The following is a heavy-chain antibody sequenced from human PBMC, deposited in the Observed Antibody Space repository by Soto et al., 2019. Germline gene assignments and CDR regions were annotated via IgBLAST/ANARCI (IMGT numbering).Heavy chain of an antibody. V-gene: IGHV1-2*02. CDR3: TARNRGFLFCSDDHGPDY. Sequence: QEHLVQSGSELKKRGASVKISCRASGYTFTDYYIHWVRQAPGQGLEWMGWINPHNGATKYAQKFQGTVTMTSDTSIRTAYMELSRLTSDDTALYYCTARNRGFLFCSDDHGPDYWGQGTLVSVSS. CDR2: INPHNGAT. CDR1: GYTFTDYY. J-gene: IGHJ4*01. D-gene: IGHD2-21*01.